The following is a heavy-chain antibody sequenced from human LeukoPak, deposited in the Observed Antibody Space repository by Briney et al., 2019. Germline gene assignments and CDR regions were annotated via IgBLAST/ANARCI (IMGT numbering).Heavy chain of an antibody. V-gene: IGHV4-4*02. J-gene: IGHJ4*02. CDR3: ARVSPHYYGSVSYYFDY. D-gene: IGHD3-10*01. CDR1: GGSISSSNW. CDR2: IYHSGST. Sequence: SETLSLTCAVSGGSISSSNWWSWVRQPPGKGLEWMGEIYHSGSTNYNPSLKSRVTISVDKSKNQFSLKLSSVTAADTAVYYCARVSPHYYGSVSYYFDYWGQGTLVTVSS.